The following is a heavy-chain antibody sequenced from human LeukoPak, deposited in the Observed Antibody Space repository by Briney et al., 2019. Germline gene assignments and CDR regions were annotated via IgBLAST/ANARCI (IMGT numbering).Heavy chain of an antibody. Sequence: SVKVTCKASGGTFSSYAISWVRQAPGQGLEWMGRIIPIFGTANYAQKFQGRVTITTDESTSTAYMELSSLRFEDTAVYYCARSGIPNYDLWSGPFDYWGQGTLVTVSS. V-gene: IGHV1-69*05. CDR3: ARSGIPNYDLWSGPFDY. D-gene: IGHD3-3*01. CDR2: IIPIFGTA. J-gene: IGHJ4*02. CDR1: GGTFSSYA.